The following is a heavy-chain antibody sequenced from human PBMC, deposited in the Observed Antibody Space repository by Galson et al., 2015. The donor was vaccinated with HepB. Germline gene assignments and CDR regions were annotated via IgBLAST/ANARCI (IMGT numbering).Heavy chain of an antibody. CDR2: TSRKSNYI. CDR1: GFTFKTYS. J-gene: IGHJ4*02. V-gene: IGHV3-21*01. Sequence: SLRLSCAGSGFTFKTYSMNWVRQAPGKGLEWVSSTSRKSNYIYYADSVKGRFTISRDNAKNSLFLQMNSLRAEDTAVYFCARPPVGDPDSGTPLYYFDSWGQGTLVIVSS. D-gene: IGHD3-10*01. CDR3: ARPPVGDPDSGTPLYYFDS.